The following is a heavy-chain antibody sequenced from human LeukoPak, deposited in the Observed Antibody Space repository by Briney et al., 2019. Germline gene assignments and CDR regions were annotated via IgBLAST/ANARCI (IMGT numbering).Heavy chain of an antibody. CDR1: GGSISSSSYY. V-gene: IGHV4-39*07. CDR2: IYYSGST. CDR3: ARGHSSIVRGVDY. D-gene: IGHD3-10*01. J-gene: IGHJ4*02. Sequence: PSETLSLTCTVSGGSISSSSYYWGWIRQPPGKGLEWIGSIYYSGSTYYNPSLKSRVTISVDTSKNQFSLKLSSVTAADTAVYYCARGHSSIVRGVDYWGRGTLVTVSS.